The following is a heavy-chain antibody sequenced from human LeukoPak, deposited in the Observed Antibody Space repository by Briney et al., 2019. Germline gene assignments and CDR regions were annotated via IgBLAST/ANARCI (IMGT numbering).Heavy chain of an antibody. CDR2: IDSDGNIT. V-gene: IGHV3-74*01. Sequence: GGSLRLSCAASGFTFSTYGMNWVRQAPGKGLVWVSRIDSDGNITTYADSVKGRFTISRDNAKNTLYLQMNSLRAEDTAVYYCARISYDSSGYYDYWGQGTLVTVSS. J-gene: IGHJ4*02. CDR1: GFTFSTYG. D-gene: IGHD3-22*01. CDR3: ARISYDSSGYYDY.